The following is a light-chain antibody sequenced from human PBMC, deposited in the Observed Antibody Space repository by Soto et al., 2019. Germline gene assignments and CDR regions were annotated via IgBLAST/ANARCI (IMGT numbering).Light chain of an antibody. V-gene: IGKV3-15*01. Sequence: EIVMTQSPATLSVSPGERATLSCRASRSVTSNLAWYQQKPGHAPSLLIYGASTRATGIPARFSGSGSGTEFTLTISSLQSEDFAVYCCQQYNNWPPTFGQGTKV. CDR2: GAS. CDR1: RSVTSN. CDR3: QQYNNWPPT. J-gene: IGKJ1*01.